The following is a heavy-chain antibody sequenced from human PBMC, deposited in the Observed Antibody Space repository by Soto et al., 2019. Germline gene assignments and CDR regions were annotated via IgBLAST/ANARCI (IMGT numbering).Heavy chain of an antibody. D-gene: IGHD2-2*01. CDR2: IYHSGST. V-gene: IGHV4-4*02. CDR3: ARDDHIVVVPTSLGAMDV. J-gene: IGHJ6*02. CDR1: GGSISSNKW. Sequence: NPSETLSLTCAVYGGSISSNKWRSWVRQPPGKGLEWIGEIYHSGSTNYNPSLKSRVTISLDKSKNQFSLKLTSVTAADSAVYYCARDDHIVVVPTSLGAMDVWGQGTTVTVSS.